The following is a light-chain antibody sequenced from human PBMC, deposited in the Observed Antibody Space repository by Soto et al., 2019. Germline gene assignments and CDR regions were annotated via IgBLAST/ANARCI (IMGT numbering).Light chain of an antibody. CDR1: QSINSN. Sequence: VMTQSPATLSVSPGERATLSCTASQSINSNLAWYQQRPGQAPRLLIYGASTRATGIPARFSGSGSGTEFTLTISSLQSEDFAIYYCQRQSNWPRTFGQGTKVDIK. V-gene: IGKV3-15*01. CDR2: GAS. CDR3: QRQSNWPRT. J-gene: IGKJ1*01.